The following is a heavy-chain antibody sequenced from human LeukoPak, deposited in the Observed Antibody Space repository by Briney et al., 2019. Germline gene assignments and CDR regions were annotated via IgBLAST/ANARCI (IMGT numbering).Heavy chain of an antibody. CDR1: GGSISSSNW. D-gene: IGHD2-21*02. V-gene: IGHV4-4*02. Sequence: PSGTLSLTCAVSGGSISSSNWWSWVRQPPGKGLEWIGEIYHSGSTNYNPSLKSRVTISVDKSKNQFSLKLSSVTAADTAVYYCARVASYCGGDCYYYYYYGMDVWGQGTTVTVSS. J-gene: IGHJ6*02. CDR3: ARVASYCGGDCYYYYYYGMDV. CDR2: IYHSGST.